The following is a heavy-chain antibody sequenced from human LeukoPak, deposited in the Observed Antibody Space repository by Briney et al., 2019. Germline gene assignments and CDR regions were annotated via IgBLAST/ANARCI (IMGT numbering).Heavy chain of an antibody. CDR1: GGSISSYY. J-gene: IGHJ4*02. CDR2: INHSGST. CDR3: ARGPGGYYRRAGYFDY. D-gene: IGHD3-22*01. Sequence: SETLSLTCTVSGGSISSYYWSWIRQPPGKGLEWIGEINHSGSTNYNPSLKSRVTISVDTSKNQFSLKLSSVTAADTAVYYCARGPGGYYRRAGYFDYWGQGTLVTVSS. V-gene: IGHV4-34*01.